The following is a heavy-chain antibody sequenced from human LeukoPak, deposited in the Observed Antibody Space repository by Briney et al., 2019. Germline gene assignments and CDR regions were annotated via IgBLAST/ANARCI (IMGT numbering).Heavy chain of an antibody. V-gene: IGHV5-51*01. CDR1: GYSFTSYW. D-gene: IGHD3-10*01. J-gene: IGHJ4*02. CDR3: ARLSYGSGSYYLTRIDY. CDR2: IYPGDSGT. Sequence: GEYLKSSCKGSGYSFTSYWIGWVRQMPGKGLEWMGIIYPGDSGTSYSPSFQGQVTIPVDKSITPAYLQWSSLKASDTAMYYCARLSYGSGSYYLTRIDYWGQGTLVTVSS.